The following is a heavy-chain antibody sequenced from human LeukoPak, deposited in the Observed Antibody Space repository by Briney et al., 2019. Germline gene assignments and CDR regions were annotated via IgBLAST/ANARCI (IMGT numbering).Heavy chain of an antibody. CDR1: GGSFSGYY. V-gene: IGHV4-34*01. CDR3: ARDGGTNYYYYYMDV. D-gene: IGHD1-7*01. Sequence: SETLSLTCAVYGGSFSGYYWSWIRQPPGKGLEWIGEINHSGSTNYNPSLKSRVTISVDTSKNQFSLKLSSVTAADTAVYYCARDGGTNYYYYYMDVWGKGITVTVSS. CDR2: INHSGST. J-gene: IGHJ6*03.